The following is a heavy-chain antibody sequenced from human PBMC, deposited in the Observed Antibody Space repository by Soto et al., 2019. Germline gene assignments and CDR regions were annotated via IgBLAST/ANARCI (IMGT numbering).Heavy chain of an antibody. CDR1: GFTFSSYA. CDR3: AKDPRAYSSGWYSPYDFDY. CDR2: ISGSGGST. J-gene: IGHJ4*02. V-gene: IGHV3-23*01. D-gene: IGHD6-19*01. Sequence: PGGSLRLSCAASGFTFSSYAMSWVRQAPGKGLEWVSAISGSGGSTYYADSVKGRFTVSRDNFRNTLYLQMSSLRAEDTALYYCAKDPRAYSSGWYSPYDFDYWGQGSLVTVSS.